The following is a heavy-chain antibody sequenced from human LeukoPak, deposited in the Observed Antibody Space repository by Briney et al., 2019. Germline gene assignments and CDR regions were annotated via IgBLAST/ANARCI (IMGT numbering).Heavy chain of an antibody. CDR2: ISSSGSYI. CDR3: ARDHEYYDFWSGYYLAPFDP. CDR1: GFTFSNYA. Sequence: GGSLRLSCAASGFTFSNYAMNWVRQAPGKGLEWVSSISSSGSYIYYAESVKGRFTISRDNAKNSLFLQMNSLRAEDTAVYYCARDHEYYDFWSGYYLAPFDPWGQGTLVTVSS. J-gene: IGHJ5*02. D-gene: IGHD3-3*01. V-gene: IGHV3-21*01.